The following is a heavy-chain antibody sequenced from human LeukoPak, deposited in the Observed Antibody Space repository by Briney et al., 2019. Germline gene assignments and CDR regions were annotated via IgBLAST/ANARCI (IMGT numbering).Heavy chain of an antibody. V-gene: IGHV3-74*01. Sequence: PGGSLRLSCVVSGFTFSDYWMHWVRQGPGKGLVWVSRINSDGSNTNYAGSVKGRFTISRDNAKNTLYLQMSSLRVEDTAVYYCARMGHDILVPSGMDVWGQGTTVTVSS. CDR2: INSDGSNT. CDR3: ARMGHDILVPSGMDV. D-gene: IGHD1-1*01. J-gene: IGHJ6*02. CDR1: GFTFSDYW.